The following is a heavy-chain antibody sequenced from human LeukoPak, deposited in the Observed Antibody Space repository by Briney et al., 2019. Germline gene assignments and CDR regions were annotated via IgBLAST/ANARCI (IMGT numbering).Heavy chain of an antibody. CDR3: ARHRNYDILTGYYRRRWYFDY. D-gene: IGHD3-9*01. Sequence: PSETLSLTCAVYGGSFSGYYWSWIRQPPGKGLEWIGEINHSGSTNYNPSLKSRVTISVDTSKNQFSLKLSSVTAADTAVYYCARHRNYDILTGYYRRRWYFDYWGQGTLVTVSS. J-gene: IGHJ4*02. CDR1: GGSFSGYY. CDR2: INHSGST. V-gene: IGHV4-34*01.